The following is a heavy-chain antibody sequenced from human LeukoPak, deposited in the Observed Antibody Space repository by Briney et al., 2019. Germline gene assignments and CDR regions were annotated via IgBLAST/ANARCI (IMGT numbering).Heavy chain of an antibody. CDR1: GYTFTSYD. J-gene: IGHJ5*02. CDR3: ARAHGTTIFGVVIGFDP. Sequence: ASVKVSCKASGYTFTSYDINWVRQATGQGLEWMGWMNPNSGNTGYAQKFQGRVTMTRNTSISTAYMELSSLRSEDTAVYYCARAHGTTIFGVVIGFDPWGQGTLVTVSS. CDR2: MNPNSGNT. D-gene: IGHD3-3*01. V-gene: IGHV1-8*01.